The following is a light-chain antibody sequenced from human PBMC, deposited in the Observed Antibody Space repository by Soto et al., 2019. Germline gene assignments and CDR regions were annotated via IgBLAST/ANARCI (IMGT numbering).Light chain of an antibody. Sequence: QSVLTQPPSASGTPGQRVTISCSGSSSNIGSNTVNWYQQLPGTAPKLLIYSNNQRPSGVPDRFSGSKSGTSASLAISGLQSEDEADYYCAAWDASLNGVVFGGATKLTVL. J-gene: IGLJ2*01. CDR3: AAWDASLNGVV. CDR1: SSNIGSNT. V-gene: IGLV1-44*01. CDR2: SNN.